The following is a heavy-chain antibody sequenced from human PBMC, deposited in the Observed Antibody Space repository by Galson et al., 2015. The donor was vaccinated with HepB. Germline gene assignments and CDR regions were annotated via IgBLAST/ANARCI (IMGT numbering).Heavy chain of an antibody. D-gene: IGHD2-15*01. V-gene: IGHV1-2*02. J-gene: IGHJ6*03. CDR3: ARDLDLRCSGGSCYAGPNYYMDV. CDR1: GYTFTGYY. CDR2: INPNSGGT. Sequence: CTASGYTFTGYYMHWVRQAPGQGLEWMGWINPNSGGTNYAQKFQGRVTMTRDTSISTAYMELSRLRSDDTAVYYCARDLDLRCSGGSCYAGPNYYMDVWGKGTTVTVSS.